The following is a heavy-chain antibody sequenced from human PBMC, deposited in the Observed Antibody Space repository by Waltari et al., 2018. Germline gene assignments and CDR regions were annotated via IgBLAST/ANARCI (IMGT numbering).Heavy chain of an antibody. J-gene: IGHJ4*02. Sequence: QVQLVQSGAEVKKPGASVKVPCKVSGYTLTDLSMHWVRPAPGHGLEWMGGFDPEDGETIYAQKFQGRVTMTEDTSTDTAYMELSSLRSEDTAVYYCATVPPYDILTGWVYYFDYWGQGTLVTVSS. CDR2: FDPEDGET. D-gene: IGHD3-9*01. CDR3: ATVPPYDILTGWVYYFDY. V-gene: IGHV1-24*01. CDR1: GYTLTDLS.